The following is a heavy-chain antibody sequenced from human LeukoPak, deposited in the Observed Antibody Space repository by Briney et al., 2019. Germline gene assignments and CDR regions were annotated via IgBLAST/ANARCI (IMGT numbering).Heavy chain of an antibody. V-gene: IGHV3-66*01. CDR1: GFTVSSNY. Sequence: PGGSLRISCAASGFTVSSNYMNWVRQAPGKGLEWVSVIYSGGSTYYADSVKGRFTISRDNSKNTLYLQMNSLRAEDTAVYYCAREGGSYFRGLYYFDYWGQGTLVTVSS. CDR2: IYSGGST. CDR3: AREGGSYFRGLYYFDY. J-gene: IGHJ4*02. D-gene: IGHD1-26*01.